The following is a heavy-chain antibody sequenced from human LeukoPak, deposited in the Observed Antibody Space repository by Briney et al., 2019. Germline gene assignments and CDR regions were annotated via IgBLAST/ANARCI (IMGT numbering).Heavy chain of an antibody. D-gene: IGHD6-13*01. CDR3: ARKGIAAAGTGDY. CDR1: GGSISSSSYY. Sequence: SETLSLTCTVSGGSISSSSYYWGWIRQPPGKGLEWIGSIYYSGSTYYNPSLKSRVTISVDTSKNQFSLKLSSVTAADTAVYYCARKGIAAAGTGDYWGQGTLVTVSS. J-gene: IGHJ4*02. CDR2: IYYSGST. V-gene: IGHV4-39*01.